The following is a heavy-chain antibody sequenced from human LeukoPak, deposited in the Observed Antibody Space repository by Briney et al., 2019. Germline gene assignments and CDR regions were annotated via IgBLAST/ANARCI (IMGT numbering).Heavy chain of an antibody. CDR3: ARGFSDYDGSDYAFSYY. D-gene: IGHD3-22*01. Sequence: ASVKVSCKASGYTFTTYDLTWVRQATGQGLEWMGWMNPNSGDTGYAQKFQGRVTLTRDTSISTAYMELSSLRSEDTAVYYCARGFSDYDGSDYAFSYYWGQGTLVAVSS. J-gene: IGHJ4*02. CDR2: MNPNSGDT. CDR1: GYTFTTYD. V-gene: IGHV1-8*01.